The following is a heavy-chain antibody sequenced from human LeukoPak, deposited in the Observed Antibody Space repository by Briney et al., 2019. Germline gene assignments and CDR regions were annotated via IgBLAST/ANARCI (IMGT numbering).Heavy chain of an antibody. V-gene: IGHV4-38-2*02. J-gene: IGHJ4*02. CDR2: IYYSGST. Sequence: KPSETLSLTCTVSGYSISSGYYWGWIRQPPGKGLEWIGNIYYSGSTYYNPSLKSRVTISVDMSKNQFSLKLNSMTAADTAVYYCAIFGQGAYTYGTPDYFDYWGQGTLVTVSS. CDR1: GYSISSGYY. CDR3: AIFGQGAYTYGTPDYFDY. D-gene: IGHD5-18*01.